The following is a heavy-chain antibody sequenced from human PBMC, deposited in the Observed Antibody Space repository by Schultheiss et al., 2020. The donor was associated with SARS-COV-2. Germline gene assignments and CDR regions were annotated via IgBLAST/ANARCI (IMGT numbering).Heavy chain of an antibody. D-gene: IGHD3-16*01. CDR1: GFTFSSYA. CDR2: ISGSGGST. Sequence: GGSLRLSCAASGFTFSSYAMSWVRQAPGKGLEWVSAISGSGGSTYYADSVRGRFTISRDNTKNSLYLQMSSLRAEDTAMYYCTRDRYNIRNYDNHYYMDVWGKGTTVTVSS. CDR3: TRDRYNIRNYDNHYYMDV. J-gene: IGHJ6*03. V-gene: IGHV3-23*01.